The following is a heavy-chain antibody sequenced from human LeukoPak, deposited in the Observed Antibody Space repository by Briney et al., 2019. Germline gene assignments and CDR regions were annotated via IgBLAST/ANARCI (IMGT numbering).Heavy chain of an antibody. CDR2: IYHSGST. CDR1: GGSISSGGYS. J-gene: IGHJ4*02. CDR3: ARGPYYYDSSGYIDY. D-gene: IGHD3-22*01. Sequence: PSETLSLTRAVSGGSISSGGYSWSWIRQPPGKGLEWIGYIYHSGSTYYNPSLKSRVTISVDRSKNQFSLKLSSVTAADTAVYYCARGPYYYDSSGYIDYWGQGTLVTVSS. V-gene: IGHV4-30-2*01.